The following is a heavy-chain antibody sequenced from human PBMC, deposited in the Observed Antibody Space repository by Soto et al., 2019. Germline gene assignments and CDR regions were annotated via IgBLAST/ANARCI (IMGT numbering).Heavy chain of an antibody. CDR1: GGSISSGGYS. D-gene: IGHD3-16*02. V-gene: IGHV4-31*03. Sequence: QVQLQESGPGLVKPSQTLSLTCTVSGGSISSGGYSWSWIHQHPWKGLEWIGYIYYSGSTSYNPSLKSRLTISVDTSKNQFSLKLSSVTAADTAVYYCARGVIHWGQGTLVTVSS. CDR2: IYYSGST. CDR3: ARGVIH. J-gene: IGHJ4*02.